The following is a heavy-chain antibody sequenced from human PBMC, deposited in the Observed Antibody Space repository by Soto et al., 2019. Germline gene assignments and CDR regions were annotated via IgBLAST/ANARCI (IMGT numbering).Heavy chain of an antibody. D-gene: IGHD3-22*01. CDR3: ARTSYDSSGTAADP. V-gene: IGHV4-59*12. J-gene: IGHJ5*02. CDR2: IYYSGST. Sequence: PSETLSLTCTVSGGSISSYYWSWIRQPPGKGLEWIGYIYYSGSTNHNPSLKSRVTMSVDTSKNQFSLKLSSVTAADTAVYYCARTSYDSSGTAADPWGQGTLVTVSS. CDR1: GGSISSYY.